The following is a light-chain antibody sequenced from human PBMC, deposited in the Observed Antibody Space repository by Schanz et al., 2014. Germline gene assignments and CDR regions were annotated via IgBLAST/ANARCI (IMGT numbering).Light chain of an antibody. CDR1: SRSFGSYNL. CDR2: EGS. CDR3: SSYTRSRTLL. Sequence: QNALTEKAEVNVSPGQSITISFPLTSRSFGSYNLFSFYPPPPFKAPKLMIYEGSKRLSGVSNRFSGSKSGNTASLTISGLQAEDEADYYCSSYTRSRTLLFGGGTKLT. J-gene: IGLJ3*02. V-gene: IGLV2-14*02.